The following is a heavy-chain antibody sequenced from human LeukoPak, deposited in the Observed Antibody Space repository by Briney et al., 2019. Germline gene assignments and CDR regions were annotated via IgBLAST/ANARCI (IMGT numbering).Heavy chain of an antibody. V-gene: IGHV1-2*02. CDR2: INPNSGGK. J-gene: IGHJ4*02. CDR1: GYTFTGYY. Sequence: ASVKVSCKASGYTFTGYYMHWVRQAPGQGLEWMGWINPNSGGKNYAQKFQGRVTMTRDTSISTAYMELSRLRSDDTAVYYCAREEYSSSSLDYWGQGTLVTVSS. CDR3: AREEYSSSSLDY. D-gene: IGHD6-6*01.